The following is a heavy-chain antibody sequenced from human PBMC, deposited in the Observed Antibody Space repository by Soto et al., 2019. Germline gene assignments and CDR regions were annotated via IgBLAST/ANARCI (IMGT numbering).Heavy chain of an antibody. J-gene: IGHJ4*02. CDR3: AKDRSGLYYYDSSGPNDY. CDR2: ISGSGGST. V-gene: IGHV3-23*01. D-gene: IGHD3-22*01. Sequence: LRLSCAASGFTFSIYAMSWVRRAPGKGLEWVSAISGSGGSTYYADSVKGRFTISRDSSKNTLYLQMNSLRAEDTAVYYCAKDRSGLYYYDSSGPNDYWGQGTLVTVSS. CDR1: GFTFSIYA.